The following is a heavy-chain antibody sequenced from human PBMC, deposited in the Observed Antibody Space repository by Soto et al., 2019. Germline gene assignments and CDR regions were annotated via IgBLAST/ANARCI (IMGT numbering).Heavy chain of an antibody. CDR1: GYSFTSYW. CDR3: ARPMEQLVTYGMDV. J-gene: IGHJ6*02. Sequence: GESLKISCKGSGYSFTSYWISWVRQMPGKGLEWMGRIDPSGSYTNYSPSFQGHVTISADKSISTAYLQWSSLKASDTAMYYCARPMEQLVTYGMDVWGQGTTVTVSS. CDR2: IDPSGSYT. V-gene: IGHV5-10-1*01. D-gene: IGHD6-6*01.